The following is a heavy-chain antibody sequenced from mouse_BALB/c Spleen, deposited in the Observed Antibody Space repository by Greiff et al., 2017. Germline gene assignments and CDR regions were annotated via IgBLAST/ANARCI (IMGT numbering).Heavy chain of an antibody. J-gene: IGHJ1*01. CDR3: ARGGLGSWYFDV. CDR1: GYSITSGYY. D-gene: IGHD3-3*01. V-gene: IGHV3-6*02. CDR2: ISYDGSN. Sequence: EVKLQESGPGLVKPSQSLSLTCSVTGYSITSGYYWNWIRQFPGNKLEWMGYISYDGSNNYNPSLKNRISITRDTSKNQFFLKLNSVTTEDTATYYCARGGLGSWYFDVWGAGTTVTVSS.